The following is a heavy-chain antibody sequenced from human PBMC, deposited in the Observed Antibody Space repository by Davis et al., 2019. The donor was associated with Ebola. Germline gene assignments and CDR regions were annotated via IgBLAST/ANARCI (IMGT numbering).Heavy chain of an antibody. J-gene: IGHJ4*02. CDR3: AREDIIVILGTTGPTYLDY. D-gene: IGHD4-17*01. V-gene: IGHV1-46*01. CDR1: GYTFTDYL. Sequence: ASVKVSCKASGYTFTDYLMHWVRQAPGQGLEWMGLINPSIGNTSLAQNFQGRVTLTTDTSTRTAYLELRSLRSDDTAIYYCAREDIIVILGTTGPTYLDYWGQGTLVTVSS. CDR2: INPSIGNT.